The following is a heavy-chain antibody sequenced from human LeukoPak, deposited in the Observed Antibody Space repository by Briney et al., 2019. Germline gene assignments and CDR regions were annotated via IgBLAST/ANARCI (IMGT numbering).Heavy chain of an antibody. CDR3: AKWPLNDYGDYRLFDP. J-gene: IGHJ5*02. CDR1: GFTFSNYA. Sequence: PGGSLRLSCAASGFTFSNYAMSWVRQAPGKGLEWVSAISGSGDSTYYADSVKGRFTISRDNSKNTLYLQMNSLRGEDTAMYYCAKWPLNDYGDYRLFDPWGQGTLVTVSS. D-gene: IGHD4-17*01. V-gene: IGHV3-23*01. CDR2: ISGSGDST.